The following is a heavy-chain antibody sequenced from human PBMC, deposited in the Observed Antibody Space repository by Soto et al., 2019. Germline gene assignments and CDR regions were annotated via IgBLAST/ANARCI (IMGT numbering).Heavy chain of an antibody. CDR1: GFTFIAYA. V-gene: IGHV3-23*01. Sequence: EVQLLESGGGVVQPGGSLRLSCAASGFTFIAYAMSWVRQAPGKGLQWVSGVGGSDTDKHYADSVRGRFTVSRDNSKNTLYLQMNSLRVDDTAVYYCAKDATAVNGVWDPFDMWGQGKEVTVAS. J-gene: IGHJ3*02. CDR2: VGGSDTDK. D-gene: IGHD2-8*01. CDR3: AKDATAVNGVWDPFDM.